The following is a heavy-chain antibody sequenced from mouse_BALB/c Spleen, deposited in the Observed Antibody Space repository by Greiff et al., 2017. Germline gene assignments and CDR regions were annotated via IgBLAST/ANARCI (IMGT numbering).Heavy chain of an antibody. CDR2: ISSGSSTI. J-gene: IGHJ2*01. CDR3: AAYYYGSSYGYVDY. D-gene: IGHD1-1*01. V-gene: IGHV5-17*02. CDR1: GFTFSSFG. Sequence: EVQRVESGGGLVQPGGSRKLSCAASGFTFSSFGMHWVRQAPEKGLEWVAYISSGSSTIYYADTVKGRFTISRDNPKNTLFLQMTSLRSEDTAMYYCAAYYYGSSYGYVDYWGQGTTLTVSS.